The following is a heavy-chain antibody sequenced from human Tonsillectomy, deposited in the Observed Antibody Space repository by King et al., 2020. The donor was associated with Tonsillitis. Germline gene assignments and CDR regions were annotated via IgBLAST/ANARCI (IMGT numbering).Heavy chain of an antibody. CDR1: GFTFSSYG. V-gene: IGHV3-30*18. CDR2: ISYDGSNT. Sequence: VQLVESGGGVVQPGRSLRLSCAASGFTFSSYGMHWVRQAPGKGLEWVAVISYDGSNTYDADSVKGRFTISRDNSKNTLYLQMNSLRAKDTAVYYCAKDRYGSGSYLDYWGQGTLVTVSS. D-gene: IGHD3-10*01. CDR3: AKDRYGSGSYLDY. J-gene: IGHJ4*02.